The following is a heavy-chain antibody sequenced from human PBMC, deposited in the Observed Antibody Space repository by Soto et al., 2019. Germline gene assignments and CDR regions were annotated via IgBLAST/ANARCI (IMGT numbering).Heavy chain of an antibody. V-gene: IGHV1-69*01. D-gene: IGHD3-9*01. J-gene: IGHJ6*02. CDR2: IIPIFGTA. CDR3: ARDPHYDILTGYHPYYYYGMDV. Sequence: QVQLVQSGAEVKKPGSSVKVSCKASGGTFSSYAISWVRQAPGQGLEWMGGIIPIFGTANYAQKFQGRVTITADESTNTAYMELSSLRSEDTAVYYCARDPHYDILTGYHPYYYYGMDVWGQGTTVTVSS. CDR1: GGTFSSYA.